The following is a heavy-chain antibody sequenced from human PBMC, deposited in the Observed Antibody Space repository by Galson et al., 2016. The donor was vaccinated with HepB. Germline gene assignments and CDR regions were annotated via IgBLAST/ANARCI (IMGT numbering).Heavy chain of an antibody. V-gene: IGHV3-74*01. CDR2: IKGDGGAT. CDR3: VRDGVGAAPFDY. D-gene: IGHD3-3*01. J-gene: IGHJ4*02. Sequence: SLRLSCAVSGFTFSSHWMHWVRQAPGKGLAWISRIKGDGGATNYADSVKGRFTISRDNAKNTLYLQMNSLRAEDTAVYFCVRDGVGAAPFDYWGQGSLVTVSS. CDR1: GFTFSSHW.